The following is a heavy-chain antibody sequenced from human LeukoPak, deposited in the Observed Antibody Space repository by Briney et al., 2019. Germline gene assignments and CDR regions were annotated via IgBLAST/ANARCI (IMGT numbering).Heavy chain of an antibody. Sequence: GGSLRLSCAVSGLRFGSFWMSWVRQAPGKGLEWVANINQVGSEKYFVDSVRGRFTISRDNSKNSLHLQMNTLRAEDTAVYYCARERDGRFFDYWGQGTLVTVSS. CDR1: GLRFGSFW. D-gene: IGHD5-24*01. J-gene: IGHJ4*02. V-gene: IGHV3-7*01. CDR3: ARERDGRFFDY. CDR2: INQVGSEK.